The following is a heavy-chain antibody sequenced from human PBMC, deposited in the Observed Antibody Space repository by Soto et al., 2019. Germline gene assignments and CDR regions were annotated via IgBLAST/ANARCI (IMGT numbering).Heavy chain of an antibody. CDR3: ARASAIAAAGDYYYDMDV. V-gene: IGHV1-69*01. CDR1: GGTFSSYA. Sequence: QVQLVQSGAEVKKPGSSVKVSCKASGGTFSSYAISWVRQAPGQGLEWMGGIIPIFGTANYAQKFQGRVTITADESTSAAYMELSSLRSEDTAVYYCARASAIAAAGDYYYDMDVWGQGTTVTVSS. J-gene: IGHJ6*02. D-gene: IGHD6-13*01. CDR2: IIPIFGTA.